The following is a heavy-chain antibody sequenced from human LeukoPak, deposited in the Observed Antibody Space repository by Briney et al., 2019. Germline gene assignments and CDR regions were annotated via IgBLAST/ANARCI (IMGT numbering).Heavy chain of an antibody. D-gene: IGHD1-7*01. J-gene: IGHJ3*02. V-gene: IGHV1-18*01. CDR3: ARVSREELGDAFDI. Sequence: ASVKVSCKASGYTFTSYGISWVRQAPGQGLEGMGWISPYNGNTNYAQKLQGRITIPTDPSTSTAYMELRSLRADDTAVYYCARVSREELGDAFDIWGQGTMVTVSS. CDR2: ISPYNGNT. CDR1: GYTFTSYG.